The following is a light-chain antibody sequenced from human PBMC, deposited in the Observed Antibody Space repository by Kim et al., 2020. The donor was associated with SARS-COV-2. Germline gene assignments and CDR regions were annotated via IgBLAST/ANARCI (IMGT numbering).Light chain of an antibody. CDR1: ENLIVC. V-gene: IGKV1-5*03. CDR2: RAS. Sequence: ASVGDNVALSCRASENLIVCLAWYRQRPGRAPELLISRASRSLSGVPPRVSASGSGTEFTLNIRGLQPDDVATYYCQQYNSRSWTFGPGTTVDIK. CDR3: QQYNSRSWT. J-gene: IGKJ1*01.